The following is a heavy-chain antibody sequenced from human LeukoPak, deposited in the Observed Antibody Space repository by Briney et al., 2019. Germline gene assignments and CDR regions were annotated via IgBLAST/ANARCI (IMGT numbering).Heavy chain of an antibody. CDR2: IYYSGTT. D-gene: IGHD6-19*01. Sequence: SETLSLTCTVSGGSIRTHYWSWIRQPPGKGLEGIGYIYYSGTTNYNPSLKSRVTISVGRAKNQFSLRLNSVTAADTAVYYCARGAAVFYDAFDIWGQGTMVTVSS. J-gene: IGHJ3*02. CDR1: GGSIRTHY. CDR3: ARGAAVFYDAFDI. V-gene: IGHV4-59*11.